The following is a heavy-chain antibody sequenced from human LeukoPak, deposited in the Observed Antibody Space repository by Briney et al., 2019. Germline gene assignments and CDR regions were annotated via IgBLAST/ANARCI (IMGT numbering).Heavy chain of an antibody. CDR1: GGPISSYY. CDR2: IYSTGNT. V-gene: IGHV4-4*09. Sequence: SETLSLTCTVSGGPISSYYWSWIRQPPGKGLEWVGYIYSTGNTNYTPSLKGRVTISLDTSKIQFSLNLGSVTAADTAVYYCAKHDTVFGAAHFYMDVWGKGATVTVSS. J-gene: IGHJ6*03. D-gene: IGHD3-3*01. CDR3: AKHDTVFGAAHFYMDV.